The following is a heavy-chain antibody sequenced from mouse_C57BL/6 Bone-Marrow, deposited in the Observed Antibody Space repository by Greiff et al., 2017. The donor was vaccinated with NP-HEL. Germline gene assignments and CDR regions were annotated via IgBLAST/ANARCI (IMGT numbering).Heavy chain of an antibody. CDR2: ISDGGSYT. D-gene: IGHD2-14*01. Sequence: EVQVVESGGGLVKPGGSLKLSCAASGFTFSSYAMSWVRQTPEKRLEWVATISDGGSYTYYPDNVKGRFTISRDNAKNNLYLQMSHLKSEDTAMYYCARGGGYYFYAMDYWGQGTSVTVSS. J-gene: IGHJ4*01. CDR1: GFTFSSYA. V-gene: IGHV5-4*01. CDR3: ARGGGYYFYAMDY.